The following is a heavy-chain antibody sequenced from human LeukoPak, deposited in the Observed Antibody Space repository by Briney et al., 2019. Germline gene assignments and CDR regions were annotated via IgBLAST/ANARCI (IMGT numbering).Heavy chain of an antibody. CDR2: IYYSGSP. CDR3: ARHGRDILTGYGNNWFDP. D-gene: IGHD3-9*01. J-gene: IGHJ5*02. CDR1: GGSISSYY. Sequence: SETLSLTCTVSGGSISSYYWSWIRQPPGKGLEWIGYIYYSGSPNYNTSLKSRVPISVDTSNNQFSLKQSSVTAADTAVYYGARHGRDILTGYGNNWFDPWGQGTLVTVSS. V-gene: IGHV4-59*08.